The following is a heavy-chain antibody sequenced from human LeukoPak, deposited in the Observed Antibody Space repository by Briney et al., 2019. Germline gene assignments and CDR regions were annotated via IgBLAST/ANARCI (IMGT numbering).Heavy chain of an antibody. Sequence: GGSLRLSCAASAFTFSSYTMSWVRQAPGKGLEWVSAISNSGGSTYYADSVKGRFTISRDYSKNALYLQMNSLRAEDTAVYYCAKDGYVSWAYQLSHFDYWGQGTLVTVSS. CDR1: AFTFSSYT. D-gene: IGHD2-2*03. V-gene: IGHV3-23*01. CDR2: ISNSGGST. J-gene: IGHJ4*02. CDR3: AKDGYVSWAYQLSHFDY.